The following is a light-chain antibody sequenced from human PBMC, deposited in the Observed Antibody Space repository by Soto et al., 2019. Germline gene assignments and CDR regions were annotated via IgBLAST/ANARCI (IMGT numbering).Light chain of an antibody. Sequence: DIVMTQSPLSLPVTPGEPASISCRSSQSLLHSNGYNYLDWYLQKPGQSPQLLIYLGSNRASGVPDRFSGSVSGTDFTLKSSRVEAEDVGVYYCMQALQTPWTFGQGTKVEIK. CDR2: LGS. CDR3: MQALQTPWT. CDR1: QSLLHSNGYNY. J-gene: IGKJ1*01. V-gene: IGKV2-28*01.